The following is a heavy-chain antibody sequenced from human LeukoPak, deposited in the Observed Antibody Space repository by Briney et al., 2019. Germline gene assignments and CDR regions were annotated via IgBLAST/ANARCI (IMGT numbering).Heavy chain of an antibody. CDR1: GYSIGSGYY. V-gene: IGHV4-38-2*01. D-gene: IGHD3-22*01. J-gene: IGHJ4*02. Sequence: SETLSLTCAVSGYSIGSGYYWVWIRQPPGKGLKWIGSVYHTGSTYYHPSLKSRVTISLDTSKNQFSLRLTSVTAADTALYYCASHYYASSGSLFDSWGRGSLVTVSS. CDR2: VYHTGST. CDR3: ASHYYASSGSLFDS.